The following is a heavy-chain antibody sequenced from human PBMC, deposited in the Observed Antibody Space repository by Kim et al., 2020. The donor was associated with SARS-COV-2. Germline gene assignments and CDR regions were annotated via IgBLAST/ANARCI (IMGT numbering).Heavy chain of an antibody. CDR2: IYYSGST. V-gene: IGHV4-59*01. Sequence: SETLSLTCTVSGGSISSYYWSWIRQPPGKGLEWIGYIYYSGSTNYNPSLKSRVTISVDTSKNQFSLKLSSVTAADTAVYYCARGFMGHPEDYDFWSGYYRVRVCWFDPWGQGTLVTVSS. J-gene: IGHJ5*02. D-gene: IGHD3-3*01. CDR1: GGSISSYY. CDR3: ARGFMGHPEDYDFWSGYYRVRVCWFDP.